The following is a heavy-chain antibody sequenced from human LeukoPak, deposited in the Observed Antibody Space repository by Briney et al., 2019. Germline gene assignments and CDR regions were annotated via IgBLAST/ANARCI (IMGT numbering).Heavy chain of an antibody. V-gene: IGHV3-21*01. D-gene: IGHD3-22*01. J-gene: IGHJ6*02. CDR3: ARDSSGYLYYYYYGMDV. Sequence: GRSLRLSCAASGFTFSSYAMNWVRQAPGKGLEWVSSISSSSSCIYYADSVKGRFTISRDNAKNSLYLQMNSLRAEDTAVYYCARDSSGYLYYYYYGMDVWGQGTTVTVSS. CDR1: GFTFSSYA. CDR2: ISSSSSCI.